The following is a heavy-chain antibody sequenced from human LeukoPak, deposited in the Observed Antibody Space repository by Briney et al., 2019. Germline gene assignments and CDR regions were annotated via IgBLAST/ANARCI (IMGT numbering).Heavy chain of an antibody. CDR1: GFTFSSYS. Sequence: PGGSLRLSCAASGFTFSSYSMNWVRQAPGKGLEWVSYMSSSSSTIYYADSVKGRFTISRDNAKNSLYLQMNSLRAEDTAVYYCTRDLMDYDVSTGLHHYYMDVWGQGTTVTVSS. CDR2: MSSSSSTI. D-gene: IGHD3-9*01. V-gene: IGHV3-48*01. CDR3: TRDLMDYDVSTGLHHYYMDV. J-gene: IGHJ6*02.